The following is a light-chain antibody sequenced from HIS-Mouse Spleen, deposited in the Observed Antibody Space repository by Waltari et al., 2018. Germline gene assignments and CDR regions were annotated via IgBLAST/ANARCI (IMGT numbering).Light chain of an antibody. Sequence: QGDSLRSYYASWYQQKPGQAPVLVIYGKNNRPSGIPDRFSGSSSGNTASLTITGAQAEDEADYYCNSRDSSGNHYVFGTGTKVTVL. CDR2: GKN. CDR3: NSRDSSGNHYV. J-gene: IGLJ1*01. V-gene: IGLV3-19*01. CDR1: SLRSYY.